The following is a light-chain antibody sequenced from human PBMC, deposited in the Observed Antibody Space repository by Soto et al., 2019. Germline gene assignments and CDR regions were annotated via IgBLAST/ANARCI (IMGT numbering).Light chain of an antibody. CDR3: SSYTSISTANYV. CDR1: SSDVGGYNY. Sequence: QSALTQPASVSGSPGQSITISCTGTSSDVGGYNYVSWYQQHPGKAPKLMIYDVSNRPSGVSNRFSGSKSGNTASLTISGLQAEDEADYYCSSYTSISTANYVFGNGIKVTV. CDR2: DVS. J-gene: IGLJ1*01. V-gene: IGLV2-14*01.